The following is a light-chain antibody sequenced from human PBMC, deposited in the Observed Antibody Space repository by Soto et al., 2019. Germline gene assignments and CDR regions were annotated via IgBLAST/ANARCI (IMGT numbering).Light chain of an antibody. V-gene: IGLV2-14*01. CDR3: SSYTSSSTLVV. CDR2: DVS. J-gene: IGLJ2*01. CDR1: SSDVGGYNY. Sequence: QSALTQPASVYGSPGQSITISCTGTSSDVGGYNYVSWYQQHPGKAPKPMIYDVSNRPSGVSNRFSGSKSGNTASLTISGLQAEDEADYYCSSYTSSSTLVVFGGGTKLTVL.